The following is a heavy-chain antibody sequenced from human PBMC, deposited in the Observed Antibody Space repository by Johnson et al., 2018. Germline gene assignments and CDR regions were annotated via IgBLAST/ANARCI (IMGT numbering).Heavy chain of an antibody. D-gene: IGHD6-13*01. CDR1: GGSFSDYY. Sequence: VQLQQWGAGLLKPSETLSLICAVSGGSFSDYYWSWVRQAPGKGLEWVGRIKSRTDGGAADYSAPVRGRFSISRDDSKNTLYVQMKSLKSEDTAWYYCTTDLAHSSTFDGFDLWGQGTMVTVSS. CDR3: TTDLAHSSTFDGFDL. V-gene: IGHV3-15*07. CDR2: IKSRTDGGAA. J-gene: IGHJ3*01.